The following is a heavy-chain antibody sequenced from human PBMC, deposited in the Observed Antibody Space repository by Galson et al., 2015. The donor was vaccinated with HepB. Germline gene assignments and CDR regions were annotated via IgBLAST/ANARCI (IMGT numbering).Heavy chain of an antibody. J-gene: IGHJ6*02. CDR2: ISYDGSNK. CDR1: GFTFSSYG. V-gene: IGHV3-30*18. CDR3: AKVITMVRGVMYYYYYGMDV. Sequence: SLRLSCAASGFTFSSYGMHWVRQAPGKGLEWVAVISYDGSNKYYADSVKGRFTISRDNSKNTLYLQMNSLRGEDTAVYYCAKVITMVRGVMYYYYYGMDVWGQGTTVTVSS. D-gene: IGHD3-10*01.